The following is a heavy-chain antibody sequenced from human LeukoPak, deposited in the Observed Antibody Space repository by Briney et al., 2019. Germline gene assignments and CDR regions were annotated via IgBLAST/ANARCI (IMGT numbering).Heavy chain of an antibody. CDR2: IYTSGST. D-gene: IGHD6-19*01. J-gene: IGHJ4*02. CDR3: ASTGSLYSSGWRVLDY. V-gene: IGHV4-61*02. CDR1: GGSISSGSYY. Sequence: SETLSLTCTVSGGSISSGSYYWSWIRQPAGKGLEWIGRIYTSGSTNYNPSLKRRVTISVDTSKNQFSLKLSSVTAADTAVYYCASTGSLYSSGWRVLDYWGQGTLVTVSS.